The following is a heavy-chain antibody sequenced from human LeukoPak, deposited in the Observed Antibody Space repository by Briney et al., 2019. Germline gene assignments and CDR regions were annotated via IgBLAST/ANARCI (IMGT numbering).Heavy chain of an antibody. CDR3: ARGGRDYGDYGLSRPEWFDP. J-gene: IGHJ5*02. Sequence: GASVKVSCKASGYTFTGYYMHWVRQAPGQGLEWMGWINPNSGGTNYAQKFQGRVTMTRDKSIRTAYMELSSLRSEDTAVYYCARGGRDYGDYGLSRPEWFDPWGQGTLVTVSS. D-gene: IGHD4-17*01. CDR1: GYTFTGYY. CDR2: INPNSGGT. V-gene: IGHV1-2*02.